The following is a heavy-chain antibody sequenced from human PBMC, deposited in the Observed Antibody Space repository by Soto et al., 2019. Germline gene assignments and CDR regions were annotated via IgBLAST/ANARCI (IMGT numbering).Heavy chain of an antibody. CDR2: INYRGIT. V-gene: IGHV4-34*01. CDR3: ARGPMDDYGNYYDGMDV. D-gene: IGHD4-17*01. Sequence: QVQLQQWGAGLLKPSETLSLTCGVSGGSFRGYSWNWIRQSPEKGLEWIGEINYRGITSYNPSLRSRVTISLDTSTNRFSLTLTSVTAADTAIYYCARGPMDDYGNYYDGMDVWGQGTTITVS. J-gene: IGHJ6*02. CDR1: GGSFRGYS.